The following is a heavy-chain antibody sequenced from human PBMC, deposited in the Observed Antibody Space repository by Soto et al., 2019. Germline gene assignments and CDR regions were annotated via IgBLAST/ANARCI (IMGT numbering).Heavy chain of an antibody. V-gene: IGHV1-18*04. Sequence: QVQLVQSGAEVKKPGASVKVSCKTSGFTLTTYGVSWVRQAPGQGLEWMGWISGYTGKTTYPQKFQGRVTMTADTSTSTAYMEMRSLRSDDTALYFCARDRVGAATDFDYWGQGTLVTVSS. CDR1: GFTLTTYG. D-gene: IGHD1-26*01. CDR2: ISGYTGKT. CDR3: ARDRVGAATDFDY. J-gene: IGHJ4*02.